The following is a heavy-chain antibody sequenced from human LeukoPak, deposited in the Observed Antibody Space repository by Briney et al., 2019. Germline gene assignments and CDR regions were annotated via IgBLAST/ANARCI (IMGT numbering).Heavy chain of an antibody. Sequence: GGSLRLSCAASGYTFNSYSMNWFRQAPGKGLEWVSSISSSSSSIYYADSVKGRFTISRDNAKNSLYLQMNSLRAEDTAVYYCARASGDIVETATMGSYWGQGTLVTVSS. D-gene: IGHD5-18*01. CDR3: ARASGDIVETATMGSY. V-gene: IGHV3-21*01. J-gene: IGHJ4*02. CDR2: ISSSSSSI. CDR1: GYTFNSYS.